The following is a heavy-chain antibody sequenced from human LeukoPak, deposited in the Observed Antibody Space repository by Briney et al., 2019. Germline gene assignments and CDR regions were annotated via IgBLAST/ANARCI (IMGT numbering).Heavy chain of an antibody. J-gene: IGHJ6*02. CDR1: GYTFTSYY. CDR3: ARRPWDSGYDIYGMDV. D-gene: IGHD5-12*01. Sequence: ASVKVSCKASGYTFTSYYMHWVRQAPGQGLEWMGIINPSGGSTSYAQKFQGRVTITADKSTSTAYMELSSLRSEDTAVYYCARRPWDSGYDIYGMDVWGQGTTVTVSS. V-gene: IGHV1-46*01. CDR2: INPSGGST.